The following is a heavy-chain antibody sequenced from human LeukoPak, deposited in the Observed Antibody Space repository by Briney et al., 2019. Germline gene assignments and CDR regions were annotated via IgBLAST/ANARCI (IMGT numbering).Heavy chain of an antibody. CDR1: GFTFSTYA. CDR2: ISASGHIT. Sequence: GGSLRLSCAASGFTFSTYAMSWVRQAPGKGLEWVSVISASGHITIYADPVKGRFNISRDNSETTVYLQMNSLRAEDTAVYYCAKEKIVPPPWVSYFDSWGQGILVTVSS. V-gene: IGHV3-23*01. J-gene: IGHJ4*02. CDR3: AKEKIVPPPWVSYFDS. D-gene: IGHD1-26*01.